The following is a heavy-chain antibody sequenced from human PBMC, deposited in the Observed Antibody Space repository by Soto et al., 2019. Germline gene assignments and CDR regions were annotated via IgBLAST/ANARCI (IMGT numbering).Heavy chain of an antibody. CDR1: GGSISSSSYY. D-gene: IGHD1-20*01. CDR3: ARITGTTGAYYFDY. CDR2: IYYSGST. V-gene: IGHV4-39*01. Sequence: PSETLSLTCTVSGGSISSSSYYWGWIRQPPGKGLEWIGSIYYSGSTYYNPSLKSRVAISVDTSKNQFSLKLSSVTAADTAVYYCARITGTTGAYYFDYWGQGTLVTVSS. J-gene: IGHJ4*02.